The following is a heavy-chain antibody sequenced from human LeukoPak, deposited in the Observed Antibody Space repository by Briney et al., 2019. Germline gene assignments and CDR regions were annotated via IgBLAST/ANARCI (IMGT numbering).Heavy chain of an antibody. CDR2: IYSGGST. Sequence: GGSLRLSCAASGFTVSSNYMSWVRQAPGKGLEWVPVIYSGGSTYYADSVKGRFTISRHNSKNTLYLQMNSLRAEDTAVYYCARDRMASYYDSSGSRSAYYYGMDVWGQGTTVTVSS. V-gene: IGHV3-53*04. D-gene: IGHD3-22*01. CDR3: ARDRMASYYDSSGSRSAYYYGMDV. J-gene: IGHJ6*02. CDR1: GFTVSSNY.